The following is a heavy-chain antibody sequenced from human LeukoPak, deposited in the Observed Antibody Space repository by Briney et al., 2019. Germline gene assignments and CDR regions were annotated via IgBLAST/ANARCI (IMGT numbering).Heavy chain of an antibody. V-gene: IGHV3-66*01. J-gene: IGHJ3*02. CDR2: IYSGGST. D-gene: IGHD3-9*01. CDR3: ARVYYDILTGHDDAFDI. Sequence: GGSLRLSCAASGFTVSSNYMSWVRQAPGKGLEWVSVIYSGGSTYYADSVKGRFTISRDNSKNTLYLQMNSLRAEDTAVYYCARVYYDILTGHDDAFDIWGQGTMVTVSS. CDR1: GFTVSSNY.